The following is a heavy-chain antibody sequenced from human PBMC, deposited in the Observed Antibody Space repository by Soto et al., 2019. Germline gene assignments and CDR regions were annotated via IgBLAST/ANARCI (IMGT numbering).Heavy chain of an antibody. CDR1: GFTFSSYG. Sequence: GGSLRLSCAASGFTFSSYGMHWVRQAPGKGLEWVAVISYDGSNKYYADSVKGRFTISRDNSKNTLYLQMNSLRAEDTAVYYCAKGFSMVRGVAHYYFDYWGQGTLVTSPQ. CDR3: AKGFSMVRGVAHYYFDY. CDR2: ISYDGSNK. V-gene: IGHV3-30*18. J-gene: IGHJ4*02. D-gene: IGHD3-10*01.